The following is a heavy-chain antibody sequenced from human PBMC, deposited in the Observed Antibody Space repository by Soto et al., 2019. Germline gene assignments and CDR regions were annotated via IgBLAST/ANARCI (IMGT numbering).Heavy chain of an antibody. CDR2: MYWDDDE. J-gene: IGHJ4*02. V-gene: IGHV2-5*02. D-gene: IGHD3-16*02. Sequence: QITLKESGPPLVKPTQTLTLTCTFSGFSLYTSGVGVGWIRQPPGKALEWLALMYWDDDERYSPSLKGRLTITKDTSKNQVVLTMTNMDPVDTATYYCVHLSWQNFDHWGQGTLVTVSS. CDR3: VHLSWQNFDH. CDR1: GFSLYTSGVG.